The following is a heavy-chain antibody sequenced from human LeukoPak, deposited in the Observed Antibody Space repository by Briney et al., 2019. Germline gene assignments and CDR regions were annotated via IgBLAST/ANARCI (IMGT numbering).Heavy chain of an antibody. CDR1: GYNFTNYW. Sequence: PGESLKISCKGSGYNFTNYWIGWVRQMPGQGLEWMGIIYPGDSDTRYSPSFQGQVTTSADKSISAAYLQWSSLKASDTAMYFCARAPTYRSAIYSDAFDIWGQGTMVTVSS. CDR3: ARAPTYRSAIYSDAFDI. CDR2: IYPGDSDT. V-gene: IGHV5-51*01. J-gene: IGHJ3*02. D-gene: IGHD2-15*01.